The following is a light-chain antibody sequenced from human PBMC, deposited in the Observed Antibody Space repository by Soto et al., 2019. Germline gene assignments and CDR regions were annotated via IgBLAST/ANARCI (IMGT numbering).Light chain of an antibody. CDR3: YQYGSSPPT. V-gene: IGKV3-20*01. CDR1: QSVSSN. J-gene: IGKJ1*01. CDR2: GAS. Sequence: EIVMTQSPATLSVSPGERASLSCRASQSVSSNLAWYQQKPGQAPRLLIWGASNRATGIPDRFSGSGSGTDFTLTISGLEPEDFVVFYCYQYGSSPPTFGQGTKVDI.